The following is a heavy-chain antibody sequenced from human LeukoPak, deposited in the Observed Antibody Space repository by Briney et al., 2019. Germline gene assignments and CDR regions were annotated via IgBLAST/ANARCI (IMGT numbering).Heavy chain of an antibody. J-gene: IGHJ4*02. CDR2: INPNSGGT. D-gene: IGHD5-12*01. CDR1: GYTFTGYY. Sequence: ASVKVSCKASGYTFTGYYMHWVRQAPGQGLEWMGWINPNSGGTNYAQKFQGWVTMTRDTSISTAYMELSRLRSDDTAVYYCARGIVATDLLFDYWGQGTLVTVFS. V-gene: IGHV1-2*04. CDR3: ARGIVATDLLFDY.